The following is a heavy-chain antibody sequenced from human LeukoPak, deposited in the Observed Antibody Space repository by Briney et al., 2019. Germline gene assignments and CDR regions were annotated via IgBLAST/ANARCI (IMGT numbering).Heavy chain of an antibody. Sequence: GGSLRLSCAASGFTVSSNYMSWVRQAPGKGLEWVSVIYSGGSTYYADSVKGRFTISRDNSKNTLYLQMNSLRAEDTAVYYCAREPKSGAAAGTDYWGQGTLVTVSS. V-gene: IGHV3-66*01. CDR2: IYSGGST. D-gene: IGHD6-13*01. CDR1: GFTVSSNY. CDR3: AREPKSGAAAGTDY. J-gene: IGHJ4*02.